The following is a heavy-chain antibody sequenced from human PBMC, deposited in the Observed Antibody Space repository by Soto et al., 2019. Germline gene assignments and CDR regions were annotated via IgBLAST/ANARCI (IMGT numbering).Heavy chain of an antibody. D-gene: IGHD6-13*01. J-gene: IGHJ4*02. V-gene: IGHV3-23*01. Sequence: GGSLRLSCAASGFTFSSYAMSWVRQAPGKGLEWVSAISGNGGSTYYADSVKGRFTVSRDNSKNTLYLQMNSLRAEDTAVYYCAKDRSSSFDYWGQGTLVTVSS. CDR2: ISGNGGST. CDR1: GFTFSSYA. CDR3: AKDRSSSFDY.